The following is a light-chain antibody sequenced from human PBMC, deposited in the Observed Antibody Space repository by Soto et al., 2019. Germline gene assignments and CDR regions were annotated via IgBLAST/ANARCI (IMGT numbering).Light chain of an antibody. Sequence: EIVLTQSPGTLSLSPGERATLSCRASQSVSSSYLAWYQQKPGQAPRLLIYGASSMATGIPDRFSGSGSGTAFTLTISRLEPEDFAVYYCQQYGSSPRFTFGPGTKVDIK. V-gene: IGKV3-20*01. CDR3: QQYGSSPRFT. J-gene: IGKJ3*01. CDR1: QSVSSSY. CDR2: GAS.